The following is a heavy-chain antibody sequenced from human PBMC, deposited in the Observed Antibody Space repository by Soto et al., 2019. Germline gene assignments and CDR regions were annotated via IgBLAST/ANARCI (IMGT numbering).Heavy chain of an antibody. CDR3: ARERTRGFDP. Sequence: ASVKVSCKASGYTFSSYDINWVRQATGQGLEWMGWMNPNSGNTAYAQKFLGRVTMTRNTSISTAYMELSSLRSEDTAVYYCARERTRGFDPWGQGTLVTVSS. CDR2: MNPNSGNT. CDR1: GYTFSSYD. V-gene: IGHV1-8*01. J-gene: IGHJ5*02.